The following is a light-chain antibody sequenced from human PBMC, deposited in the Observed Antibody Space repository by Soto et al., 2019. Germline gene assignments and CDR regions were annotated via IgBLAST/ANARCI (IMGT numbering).Light chain of an antibody. V-gene: IGKV1-17*03. CDR2: SAS. CDR1: QDISNR. CDR3: QQYHTWPIT. J-gene: IGKJ4*01. Sequence: DIQMTQSPSALSAAVGDRVTITCRASQDISNRLGWFQQRPGKAPKRLIYSASTGATGIPARFSGSGSGTEFTLTISSLQSEDCAIYYCQQYHTWPITFGGGTKVDI.